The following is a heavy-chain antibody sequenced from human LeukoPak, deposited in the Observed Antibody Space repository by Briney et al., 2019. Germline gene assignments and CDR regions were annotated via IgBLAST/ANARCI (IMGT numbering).Heavy chain of an antibody. CDR3: TRSAVVLPYCFDY. CDR2: FDPENGET. D-gene: IGHD3-22*01. CDR1: GYTRTELS. Sequence: ASGKVSCKVSGYTRTELSMHWGRQAPGKGLEWRGSFDPENGETLYAQEFQGRVTLTEDTSADTAYMELISLRSEDTALYYCTRSAVVLPYCFDYWGQGTLVTVSS. J-gene: IGHJ4*02. V-gene: IGHV1-24*01.